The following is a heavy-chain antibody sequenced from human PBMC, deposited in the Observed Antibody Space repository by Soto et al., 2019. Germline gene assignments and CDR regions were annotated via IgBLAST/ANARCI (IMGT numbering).Heavy chain of an antibody. V-gene: IGHV4-34*01. CDR1: GGSFSGYY. Sequence: SETLSLTCAVYGGSFSGYYWSWIRQPPGKGLEWIGEINHSGSTNYNPSLKSRVTISVDTSKNQFSLKLSSVTAADTAVYYCARPGDYWGGDYYGMDVWGQGTTVTVSS. CDR3: ARPGDYWGGDYYGMDV. J-gene: IGHJ6*02. CDR2: INHSGST. D-gene: IGHD4-17*01.